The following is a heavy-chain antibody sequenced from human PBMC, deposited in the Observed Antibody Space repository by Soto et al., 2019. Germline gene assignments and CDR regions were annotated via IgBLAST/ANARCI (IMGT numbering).Heavy chain of an antibody. D-gene: IGHD2-15*01. Sequence: EVQLVESGGGLVQPGGSLRLSCAASGFTFNTYWINWVRQAPGKGLEWVANINLDGSDRYYVDSVKGRFTISRDNAKNGVYLQMNRLRVEDTAVYYCARRGRFGGGCTYLDSWGQGTLVTVCS. CDR2: INLDGSDR. J-gene: IGHJ4*02. CDR1: GFTFNTYW. CDR3: ARRGRFGGGCTYLDS. V-gene: IGHV3-7*02.